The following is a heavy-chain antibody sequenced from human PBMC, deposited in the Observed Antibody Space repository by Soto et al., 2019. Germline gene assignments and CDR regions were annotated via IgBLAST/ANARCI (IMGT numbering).Heavy chain of an antibody. CDR2: IYHSGTT. V-gene: IGHV4-4*02. J-gene: IGHJ6*01. CDR1: GGSTTNSNW. D-gene: IGHD4-17*01. Sequence: QVKLQESGPGLVKPSGTLSLTCAVSGGSTTNSNWWSWVRQSPGKGLEWIGEIYHSGTTNYNPSLKSRVTISVDNSRNQFSLRLSSVTAADTAVYYCARAATVTTNYVYYGMDVW. CDR3: ARAATVTTNYVYYGMDV.